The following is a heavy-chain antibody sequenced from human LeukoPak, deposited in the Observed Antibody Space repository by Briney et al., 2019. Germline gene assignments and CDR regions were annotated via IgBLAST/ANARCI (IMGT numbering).Heavy chain of an antibody. CDR3: ARDLVVPAAYYYGMDV. D-gene: IGHD2-2*01. V-gene: IGHV3-13*01. Sequence: PGGSLRLSCAASGVTFSSYDMHWVRQATGKGLEWVSAIGTAGDTYYPGSVKGRFTISRENAKNSLYLQMNSLRAEDTAVYYCARDLVVPAAYYYGMDVWGQGTTVTVSS. CDR1: GVTFSSYD. J-gene: IGHJ6*02. CDR2: IGTAGDT.